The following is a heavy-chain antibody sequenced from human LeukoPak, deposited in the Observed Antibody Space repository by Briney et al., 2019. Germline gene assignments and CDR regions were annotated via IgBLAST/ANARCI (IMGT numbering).Heavy chain of an antibody. D-gene: IGHD3-10*01. V-gene: IGHV3-23*01. J-gene: IGHJ4*02. Sequence: GGSLRLSCAASGFTFSSFGMSWVRQAPGKGLEWVSTISINGGSTYYADSVKGRFTISRDNAKNSLYLQMNSLRDEDTAVYYCARGDGWFGELLNFDNWGQGTLVTVSS. CDR3: ARGDGWFGELLNFDN. CDR1: GFTFSSFG. CDR2: ISINGGST.